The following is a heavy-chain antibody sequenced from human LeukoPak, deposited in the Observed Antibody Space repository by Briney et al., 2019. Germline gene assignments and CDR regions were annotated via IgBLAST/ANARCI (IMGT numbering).Heavy chain of an antibody. D-gene: IGHD4-17*01. CDR1: GYTFTSYG. V-gene: IGHV1-18*01. J-gene: IGHJ4*02. Sequence: ASVKVSCKASGYTFTSYGISWVRQAPGQGLEWMGWISAYNGNTNYAQKLQGRATMTTDTSTSTAYMELRSLRSDDTAVYYCARDRTTVNLLPFDYWGQGTLVTVSS. CDR2: ISAYNGNT. CDR3: ARDRTTVNLLPFDY.